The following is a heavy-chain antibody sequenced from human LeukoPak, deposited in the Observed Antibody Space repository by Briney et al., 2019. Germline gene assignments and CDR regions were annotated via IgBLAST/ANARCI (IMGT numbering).Heavy chain of an antibody. CDR1: GGSFSGYY. Sequence: SETLSLTCAVYGGSFSGYYWSWIRQPPGKGLEWIGEINHSGSTNYNLSLKSRVTISVDTSKNQFSLKLSSVTAADTAVYYCAREANYYDSSGYYQSFDYWGQGTLVTVSS. D-gene: IGHD3-22*01. J-gene: IGHJ4*02. CDR3: AREANYYDSSGYYQSFDY. V-gene: IGHV4-34*01. CDR2: INHSGST.